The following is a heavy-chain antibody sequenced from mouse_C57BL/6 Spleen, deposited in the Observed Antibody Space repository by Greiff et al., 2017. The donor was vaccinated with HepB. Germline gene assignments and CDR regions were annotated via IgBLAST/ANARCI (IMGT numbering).Heavy chain of an antibody. CDR1: GYSFTDYN. CDR2: INPNYGTT. Sequence: QLKQSGPELVKPGASVKISCKASGYSFTDYNMNWVKQSNGKSLEWIGVINPNYGTTSYNKKFKGKATLTVDQSSSTAYMQLNSLTSEDSAVYYCARWSTTVVGRYFDVWGTGTTVTVSS. V-gene: IGHV1-39*01. D-gene: IGHD1-1*01. CDR3: ARWSTTVVGRYFDV. J-gene: IGHJ1*03.